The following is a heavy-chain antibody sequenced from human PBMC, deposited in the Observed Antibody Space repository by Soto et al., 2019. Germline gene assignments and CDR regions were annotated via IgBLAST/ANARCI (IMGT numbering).Heavy chain of an antibody. Sequence: PGGLPQNPSKGAWENITNHWSPRVSQKPGKGLEWMGIIYPGDSDTRYSPSFQGQVTISADKSISTAYLQWSSLKASDTAMYYCARTPGVATTGMDVWGQGTTVTVSS. CDR3: ARTPGVATTGMDV. CDR1: WENITNHW. D-gene: IGHD5-12*01. CDR2: IYPGDSDT. V-gene: IGHV5-51*01. J-gene: IGHJ6*02.